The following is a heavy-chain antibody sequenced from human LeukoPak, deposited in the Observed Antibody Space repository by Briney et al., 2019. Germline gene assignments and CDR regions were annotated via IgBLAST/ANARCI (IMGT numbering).Heavy chain of an antibody. J-gene: IGHJ5*02. CDR2: IYTSGST. Sequence: SETLSLTCAVYGGSFSGYYWSWIRQPPGEGLEWIGHIYTSGSTNYNPSLKSRVTMSVDTSKSQFSLKLSSVTAADTAVYYCARAALYCSGGSCYLSWFDPWGQGTLVTVSS. CDR1: GGSFSGYY. D-gene: IGHD2-15*01. CDR3: ARAALYCSGGSCYLSWFDP. V-gene: IGHV4-59*10.